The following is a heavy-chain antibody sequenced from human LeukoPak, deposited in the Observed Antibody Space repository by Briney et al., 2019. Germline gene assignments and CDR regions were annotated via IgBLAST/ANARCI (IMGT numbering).Heavy chain of an antibody. CDR3: ASPGYCSSTSCYTENAFDI. CDR2: IYHSGST. CDR1: GYSISSGYY. J-gene: IGHJ3*02. V-gene: IGHV4-38-2*02. D-gene: IGHD2-2*02. Sequence: SETLSLTCTVSGYSISSGYYWGWIRQPPGKGLEWTGSIYHSGSTYYNPSLKSRVTISVDTSKNQFSLKLSSVTAADTAVYYCASPGYCSSTSCYTENAFDIWGQGTMVTVSS.